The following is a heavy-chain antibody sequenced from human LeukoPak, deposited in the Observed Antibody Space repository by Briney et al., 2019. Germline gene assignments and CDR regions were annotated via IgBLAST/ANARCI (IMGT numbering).Heavy chain of an antibody. V-gene: IGHV4-59*01. CDR3: AGGGTYGSDY. CDR1: GGSISSYY. Sequence: SETLSLTCTVSGGSISSYYWSWIRQPPGKGLEWIGYIYYSGSTNYNPSLKSRVTISADTSKNQFSLKLTSVTAADTAVYYCAGGGTYGSDYWGQGTLVTVSS. CDR2: IYYSGST. D-gene: IGHD3-10*01. J-gene: IGHJ4*02.